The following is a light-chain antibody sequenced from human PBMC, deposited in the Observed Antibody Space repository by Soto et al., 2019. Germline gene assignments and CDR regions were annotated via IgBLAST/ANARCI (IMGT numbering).Light chain of an antibody. Sequence: EIVMTQSPATLSVSPLEIATLSCMASQSVSSNLAWYQQKPGQAPRLLIYGASTRATGIPARFSGSGSGTDFTLTISSLEPEDFAVYYCQQRSNWPRTFGQGTKVDI. J-gene: IGKJ1*01. CDR1: QSVSSN. CDR3: QQRSNWPRT. V-gene: IGKV3-15*01. CDR2: GAS.